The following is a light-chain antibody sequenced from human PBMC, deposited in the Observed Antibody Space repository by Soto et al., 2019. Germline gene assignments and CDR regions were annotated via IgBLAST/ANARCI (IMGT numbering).Light chain of an antibody. CDR1: QSIRRS. Sequence: DIQMTQSPSSLSTSVGDRVTITCRASQSIRRSLNWYQQKPGKAPRLLIYAASSLQNGVPSRFGGSGSGTDFTLTISSLQPEDAAIYSCQQSYNSPMYTFGQGTTLEIK. CDR3: QQSYNSPMYT. J-gene: IGKJ2*01. V-gene: IGKV1-39*01. CDR2: AAS.